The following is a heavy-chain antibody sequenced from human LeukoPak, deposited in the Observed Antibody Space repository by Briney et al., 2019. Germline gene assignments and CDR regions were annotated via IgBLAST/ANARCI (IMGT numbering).Heavy chain of an antibody. CDR1: GFSFSNNE. D-gene: IGHD5-18*01. Sequence: GGSLRLSCEASGFSFSNNEMNRVRQAPGRGLEWVSYISRGGSTIYYADSVKGRFTLSRDNAQNSLYLQMNSLRAEDTAVYYCASTTGYSYGYFDYWGQGTLVTVSS. CDR3: ASTTGYSYGYFDY. J-gene: IGHJ4*02. V-gene: IGHV3-48*03. CDR2: ISRGGSTI.